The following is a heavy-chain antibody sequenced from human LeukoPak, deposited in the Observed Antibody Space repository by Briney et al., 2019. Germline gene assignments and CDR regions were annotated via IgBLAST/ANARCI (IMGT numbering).Heavy chain of an antibody. Sequence: GGSLRLSCAASGFTFDDYAMHWVRQAPGKGLEWVSGISWNSGSIGYADSVKGRFTISRDNAKNSLYLQMNSLRAEDTAVYYCAREHYGDYGDYFDYWGQGTLVTVSS. D-gene: IGHD4-17*01. CDR1: GFTFDDYA. V-gene: IGHV3-9*01. CDR3: AREHYGDYGDYFDY. CDR2: ISWNSGSI. J-gene: IGHJ4*02.